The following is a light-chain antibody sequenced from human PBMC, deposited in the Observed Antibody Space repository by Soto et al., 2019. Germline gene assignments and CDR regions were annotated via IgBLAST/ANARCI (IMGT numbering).Light chain of an antibody. CDR2: DAS. Sequence: DIQMTQSPSTLSASVGDGVTITCRASQRISTWLAWYQQKPGSAPKVLIYDASSLESGVPSRFSGSRSETEFTLTISSLQPDDFATYYCQQYDTYWTFGQGTKVDIK. CDR3: QQYDTYWT. V-gene: IGKV1-5*01. CDR1: QRISTW. J-gene: IGKJ1*01.